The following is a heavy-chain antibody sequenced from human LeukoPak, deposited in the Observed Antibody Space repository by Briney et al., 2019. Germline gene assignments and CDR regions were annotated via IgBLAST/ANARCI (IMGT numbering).Heavy chain of an antibody. Sequence: AGGSLRLSCAASGFTFSSYAMSWVRQAPGKGLEWVGFIRNLAYGGAPEYAASVRGRFTISRDKYKSIAYLQMNSLKTEDTGIYYCTSDTGSYLAYYGLDVWGQGTTVTVSS. CDR3: TSDTGSYLAYYGLDV. D-gene: IGHD1-26*01. J-gene: IGHJ6*02. CDR2: IRNLAYGGAP. V-gene: IGHV3-49*04. CDR1: GFTFSSYA.